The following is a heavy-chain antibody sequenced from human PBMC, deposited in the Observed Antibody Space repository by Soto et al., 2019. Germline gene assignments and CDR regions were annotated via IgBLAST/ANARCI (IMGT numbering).Heavy chain of an antibody. CDR1: GFTFSSYW. D-gene: IGHD1-26*01. CDR2: INQDGSGK. CDR3: ARDYPGGSYYDY. V-gene: IGHV3-7*03. Sequence: GGSLRLSCAASGFTFSSYWMSWVRQAPGKGLEWVARINQDGSGKYYVDSVKGRFTISRDNAKNSLYLQMNSLGAEDTAVYYCARDYPGGSYYDYWGQGTLVTVSS. J-gene: IGHJ4*02.